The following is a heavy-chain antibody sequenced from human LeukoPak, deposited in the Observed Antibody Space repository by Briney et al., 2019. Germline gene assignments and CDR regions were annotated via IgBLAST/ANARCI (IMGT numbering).Heavy chain of an antibody. CDR2: IRYDGSKK. D-gene: IGHD1-26*01. J-gene: IGHJ5*02. Sequence: GGSLRLSCAASGFTFSSYGMHWVRQAPGKGLEWVAFIRYDGSKKYYADSVKGRFTISRDNSKNTLYLQMNSLRAEDTAVYYCAKGIVGATNWFDPWGQGTLVTVSS. CDR3: AKGIVGATNWFDP. CDR1: GFTFSSYG. V-gene: IGHV3-30*02.